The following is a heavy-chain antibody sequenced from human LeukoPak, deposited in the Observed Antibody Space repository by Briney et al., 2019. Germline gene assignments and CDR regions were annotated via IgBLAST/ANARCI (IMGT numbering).Heavy chain of an antibody. V-gene: IGHV1-2*02. CDR1: GYTFTGYY. CDR2: INPNSGGT. CDR3: ARDEWKPKGLRGMDSWFDP. D-gene: IGHD2-2*03. Sequence: GASVKVSCKASGYTFTGYYMHWVRQAPGQGLEWMGWINPNSGGTNYAQKFQGRVTMTRDMSTSTVYMELSSLRSEDTAVYYCARDEWKPKGLRGMDSWFDPWGQGTLVTVSS. J-gene: IGHJ5*02.